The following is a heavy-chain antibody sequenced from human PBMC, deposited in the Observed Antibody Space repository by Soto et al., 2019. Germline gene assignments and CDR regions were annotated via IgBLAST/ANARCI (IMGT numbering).Heavy chain of an antibody. CDR3: ARQADSSGYYIYFDY. V-gene: IGHV1-2*04. Sequence: ASVKVSCKASGYTFTDYYIHWVRQAPGQGPEWMGWINPHSGVTNYAQKFQGWVTMTRDTSITTAYMELRRLRSDDTAVYYCARQADSSGYYIYFDYWGQGTLVTVSS. CDR1: GYTFTDYY. CDR2: INPHSGVT. D-gene: IGHD3-22*01. J-gene: IGHJ4*02.